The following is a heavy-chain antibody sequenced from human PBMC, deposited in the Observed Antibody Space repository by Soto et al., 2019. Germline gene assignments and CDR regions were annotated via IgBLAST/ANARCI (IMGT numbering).Heavy chain of an antibody. J-gene: IGHJ5*02. Sequence: QLRESGPGLVKPSGTLSLTCFVSGASISSTYWWSWVRQTPGKRLEWIGQIYHTGTTSYNPAPKNRVTISLDKSNNQFPLRLTSMTAADTAVYYCATLPPRIVVVMTDLPTWGQGTLVTVSS. V-gene: IGHV4-4*02. CDR2: IYHTGTT. D-gene: IGHD2-15*01. CDR3: ATLPPRIVVVMTDLPT. CDR1: GASISSTYW.